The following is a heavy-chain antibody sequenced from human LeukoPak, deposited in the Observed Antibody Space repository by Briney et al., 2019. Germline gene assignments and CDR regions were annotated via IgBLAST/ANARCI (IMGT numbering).Heavy chain of an antibody. CDR3: VRDRLRADS. CDR1: GFIFDSYD. Sequence: GGSLRLSCAASGFIFDSYDMLWVRQAPGKWLEWVATIDWSGDSTVYADSVKGRFTISRDNARNSLYLQMNSLRAEDTAFYYYVRDRLRADSWGQGTLVTVSS. D-gene: IGHD6-6*01. J-gene: IGHJ4*02. V-gene: IGHV3-20*04. CDR2: IDWSGDST.